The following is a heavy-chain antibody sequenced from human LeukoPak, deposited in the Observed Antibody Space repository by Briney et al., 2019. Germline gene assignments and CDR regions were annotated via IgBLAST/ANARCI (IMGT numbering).Heavy chain of an antibody. J-gene: IGHJ4*02. CDR2: IKQDGSEE. V-gene: IGHV3-7*03. CDR1: GVNFSSYW. Sequence: GSLRLSCAVSGVNFSSYWMSWVRQAPGKGLEWVANIKQDGSEEYYVDSVKGRFTISTDNAKNSLYLQMNSLRAEDTAVYYCAKVNGYGDRGYFDYWGQGTLVTVSS. CDR3: AKVNGYGDRGYFDY. D-gene: IGHD4-17*01.